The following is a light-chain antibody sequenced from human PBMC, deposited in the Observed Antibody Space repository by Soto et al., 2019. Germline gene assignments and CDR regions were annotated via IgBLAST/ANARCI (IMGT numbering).Light chain of an antibody. CDR3: QQYDSSPRT. Sequence: IVLTHSPCTLPVSPTERATLSCSSSQSVSSSYVAWYQQKRGQAPRLLIYAASSRAAGIPDRFSGSGSGTDFTLTISRLEPEDFAVYYCQQYDSSPRTFGQGTKVDIK. J-gene: IGKJ1*01. V-gene: IGKV3-20*01. CDR2: AAS. CDR1: QSVSSSY.